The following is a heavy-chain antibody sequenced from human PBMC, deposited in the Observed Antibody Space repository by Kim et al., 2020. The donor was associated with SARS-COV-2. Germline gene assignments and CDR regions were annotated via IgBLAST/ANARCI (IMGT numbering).Heavy chain of an antibody. CDR1: GFTFSSYG. J-gene: IGHJ4*02. V-gene: IGHV3-30*18. Sequence: GGSLRLSCAASGFTFSSYGMHWVRQAPGKGLEWVAVISYDGSNKYYADSVKGRFTISRDNSKNTLYLQMNSLRAEDTAVYYCAKGGSPRGDYYFDYWGQG. CDR2: ISYDGSNK. CDR3: AKGGSPRGDYYFDY. D-gene: IGHD3-10*01.